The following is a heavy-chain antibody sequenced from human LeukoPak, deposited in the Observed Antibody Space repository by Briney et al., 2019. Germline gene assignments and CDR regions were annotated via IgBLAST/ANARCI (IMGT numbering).Heavy chain of an antibody. CDR1: GYTLTELS. CDR2: FDPEDGET. J-gene: IGHJ4*02. D-gene: IGHD6-19*01. CDR3: ARGIAVAGTRTFFDY. V-gene: IGHV1-24*01. Sequence: ASVKVSCKVSGYTLTELSMHWVRQAPGKGLEWMGGFDPEDGETFYAQKFQGRVTMTEDTSTDTAYMELSSLRSDDTAVYYCARGIAVAGTRTFFDYWGQGTLVTVSS.